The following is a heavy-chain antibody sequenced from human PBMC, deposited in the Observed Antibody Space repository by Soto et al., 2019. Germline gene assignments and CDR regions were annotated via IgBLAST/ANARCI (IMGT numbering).Heavy chain of an antibody. J-gene: IGHJ4*02. CDR3: ARDDDNDANALDY. V-gene: IGHV3-33*01. CDR1: GFTFSKYV. CDR2: IWNDGIRK. Sequence: PGGSLRLSCASSGFTFSKYVRHLVRQAPGKGLEWVALIWNDGIRKVYVDSVKGRFTISRDNSKNTLDLQMNNLRDEDTAVYYCARDDDNDANALDYWGPGTLVPVSS.